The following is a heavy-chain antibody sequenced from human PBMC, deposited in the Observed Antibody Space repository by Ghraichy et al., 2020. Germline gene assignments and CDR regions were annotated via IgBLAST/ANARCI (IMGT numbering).Heavy chain of an antibody. D-gene: IGHD2-15*01. CDR3: ARPKTNYYCSGGSCYGGGETIWFDP. J-gene: IGHJ5*02. CDR2: IYYSGST. CDR1: GGSISSSSYY. V-gene: IGHV4-39*01. Sequence: SETLSLTCTVSGGSISSSSYYWGWIRQPPGKGLEWIGSIYYSGSTYYNPSLKSRVTISVDTSKNQFSLKLSSVTAADTAVYYCARPKTNYYCSGGSCYGGGETIWFDPWGQGTLVTVSS.